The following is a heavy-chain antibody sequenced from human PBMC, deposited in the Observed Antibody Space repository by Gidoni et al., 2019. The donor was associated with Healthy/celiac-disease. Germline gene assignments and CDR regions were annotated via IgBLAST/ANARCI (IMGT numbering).Heavy chain of an antibody. J-gene: IGHJ6*02. CDR1: GGSFSGYY. V-gene: IGHV4-34*01. Sequence: QVQLQPWGAGLLKPSETLSLTCAVYGGSFSGYYWSWLRQPPGKGLEWIGEINHSGSTNYNPSLKSRVTISVDTSKNQFSLKLSSVTAADTAVYYCARGQNYYDSSGYYSPYYYYYGMDVWGQGTTVTVSS. D-gene: IGHD3-22*01. CDR3: ARGQNYYDSSGYYSPYYYYYGMDV. CDR2: INHSGST.